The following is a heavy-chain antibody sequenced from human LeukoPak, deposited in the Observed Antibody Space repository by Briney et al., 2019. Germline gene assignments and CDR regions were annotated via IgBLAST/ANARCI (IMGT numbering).Heavy chain of an antibody. Sequence: PSETLSLTCDVSGGSITQTYYWTWVRQPPGKGLEWIGEVNLQGSTNYNPSLMRRVDISVDTSANHVSLQLTSVTAADTAVYYCAREGGPYRPLDYSGQGTLVTVSS. CDR3: AREGGPYRPLDY. J-gene: IGHJ4*02. CDR1: GGSITQTYY. CDR2: VNLQGST. V-gene: IGHV4-4*02.